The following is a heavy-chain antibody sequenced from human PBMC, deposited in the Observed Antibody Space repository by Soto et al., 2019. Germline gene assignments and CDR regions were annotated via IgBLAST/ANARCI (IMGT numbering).Heavy chain of an antibody. V-gene: IGHV4-59*12. CDR2: IYHSGST. CDR3: ARESLDYYGSGSYSNWFDP. Sequence: SETLSLTCTVSGGSISSYYWSWIRQPPGKGLEYIGYIYHSGSTNYNPSLESRVTISVDTSKTQFSLKLTSVTAADTAVYYCARESLDYYGSGSYSNWFDPWGQGTLVTVSS. CDR1: GGSISSYY. J-gene: IGHJ5*02. D-gene: IGHD3-10*01.